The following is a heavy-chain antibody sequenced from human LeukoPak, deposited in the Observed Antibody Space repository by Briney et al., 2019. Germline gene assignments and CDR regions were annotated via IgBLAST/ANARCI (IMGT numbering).Heavy chain of an antibody. CDR1: GFTFTSSA. D-gene: IGHD3-9*01. Sequence: SVKVSCKASGFTFTSSAMQWVRQARGQRLEWIGWIVVGSGNTNYAQKFQKRVTMSRDMSTSTVYMELSGLRSEDTAVYYCTADDILTAAWGQGTLVTVSS. J-gene: IGHJ5*02. V-gene: IGHV1-58*02. CDR3: TADDILTAA. CDR2: IVVGSGNT.